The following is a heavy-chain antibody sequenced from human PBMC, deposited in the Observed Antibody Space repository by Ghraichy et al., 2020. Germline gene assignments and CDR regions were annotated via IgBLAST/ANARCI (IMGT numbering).Heavy chain of an antibody. D-gene: IGHD1-26*01. J-gene: IGHJ4*02. CDR2: IYYSGST. Sequence: SETLSLTCTVSGGSISSYYWSWIRQPPGKGLEWIGYIYYSGSTNYNPSLKSRVTISVDTSKNQFSLKLSSVTAADTAVYYCARHGRIVGATTLDYWGQGTLVTVSS. CDR3: ARHGRIVGATTLDY. V-gene: IGHV4-59*08. CDR1: GGSISSYY.